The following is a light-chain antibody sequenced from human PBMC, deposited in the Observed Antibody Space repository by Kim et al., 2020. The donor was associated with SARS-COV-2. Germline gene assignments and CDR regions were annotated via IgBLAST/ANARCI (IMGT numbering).Light chain of an antibody. CDR1: SSNIGSKA. J-gene: IGLJ2*01. CDR3: AAWDDSLSGFVV. Sequence: QRVTISCSGRSSNIGSKAVNWYQQLPGTAPKLLIYSNNQRPSGVPDRFSGSKSDTSASLAISGLQSEDEADYYCAAWDDSLSGFVVFGGGTQLTVL. CDR2: SNN. V-gene: IGLV1-44*01.